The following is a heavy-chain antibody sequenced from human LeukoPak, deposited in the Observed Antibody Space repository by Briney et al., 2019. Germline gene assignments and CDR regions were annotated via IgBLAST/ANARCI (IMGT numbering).Heavy chain of an antibody. CDR1: GFTFSSYW. CDR2: IKQDGSEK. J-gene: IGHJ6*03. CDR3: AKAITPFNYYYYMDV. Sequence: PGGSLRLSCVTSGFTFSSYWMSWVRQAPGKGLEWVANIKQDGSEKYYVDSVKGRFTISRDNAKNSLCLQMSSWRAEDTAVYYCAKAITPFNYYYYMDVWGKGTTVTISS. D-gene: IGHD2-15*01. V-gene: IGHV3-7*01.